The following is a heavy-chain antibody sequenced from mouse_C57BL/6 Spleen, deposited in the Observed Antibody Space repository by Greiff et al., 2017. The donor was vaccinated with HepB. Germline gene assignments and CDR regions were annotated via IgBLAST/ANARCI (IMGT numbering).Heavy chain of an antibody. CDR1: GYSFTGYY. V-gene: IGHV1-42*01. J-gene: IGHJ4*01. CDR3: ARGGIYYGNPYYYAMDY. CDR2: INPSAGGT. Sequence: EVQLQQSGPELVKPGASVKISCKASGYSFTGYYMNWVKQSPEKSLEWIGEINPSAGGTTYNQKFKAKATLTVDKSSSTAYMQLKSLTSEDSAVYYCARGGIYYGNPYYYAMDYWGQGTSVTVSS. D-gene: IGHD2-1*01.